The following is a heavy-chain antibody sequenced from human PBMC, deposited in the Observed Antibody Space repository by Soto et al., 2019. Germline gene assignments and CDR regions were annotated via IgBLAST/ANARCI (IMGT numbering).Heavy chain of an antibody. J-gene: IGHJ6*02. CDR1: GGTFSSYA. D-gene: IGHD2-15*01. V-gene: IGHV1-69*12. CDR3: AATDDIVVVVAATPYGMDV. CDR2: IIPIFGTA. Sequence: QVQLVQSGAEVKKPGSSVNVSCKASGGTFSSYAISWVRQAPGQGLEWMGGIIPIFGTANYAQKFQGRVTITADESTSTAYMELSSLRSEDTAVYYCAATDDIVVVVAATPYGMDVWGQGTTVTVSS.